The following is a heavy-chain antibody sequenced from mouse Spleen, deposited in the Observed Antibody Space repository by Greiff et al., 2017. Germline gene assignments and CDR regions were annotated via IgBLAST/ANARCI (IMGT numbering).Heavy chain of an antibody. Sequence: VQLQQSGAELARPGASVKMSCKASGYTFTSYTMHWVKQRPGQGLEWIGYINPSSGYTNYNQKFKDKATLTADKSSSTAYMQLSSLTSEYSAVYYCARGSLVYAMDYWGQGTSVTVSS. CDR2: INPSSGYT. J-gene: IGHJ4*01. D-gene: IGHD2-10*02. CDR3: ARGSLVYAMDY. CDR1: GYTFTSYT. V-gene: IGHV1-4*01.